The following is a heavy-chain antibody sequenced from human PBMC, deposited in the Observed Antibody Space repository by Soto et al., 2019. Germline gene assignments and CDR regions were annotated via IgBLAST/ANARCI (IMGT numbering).Heavy chain of an antibody. Sequence: PGGSLRLSCAASGFTFSSYSIHWVRQAPEKGLEWVSYIGTSTSTTYYADSVKGRFTISRDNAKNSLFLQMNSLRAEDTAVYYCARALQTYTSGPLGFWGQGTRVTV. CDR1: GFTFSSYS. V-gene: IGHV3-48*01. CDR2: IGTSTSTT. CDR3: ARALQTYTSGPLGF. D-gene: IGHD6-19*01. J-gene: IGHJ4*02.